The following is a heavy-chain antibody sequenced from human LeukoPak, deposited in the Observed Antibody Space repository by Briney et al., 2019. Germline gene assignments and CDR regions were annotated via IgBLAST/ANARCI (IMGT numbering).Heavy chain of an antibody. CDR1: GYTFTGYN. V-gene: IGHV1-2*02. CDR2: FNPNSGGT. CDR3: AFYCSSTSCYLGNDY. Sequence: GASVKVSCKASGYTFTGYNMHWVRQAPGQGLEWMGWFNPNSGGTNYAQKFQGRVTMTRDTSISTAYMELSRLRSDDTAVYYCAFYCSSTSCYLGNDYWGQGTLVTVPS. J-gene: IGHJ4*02. D-gene: IGHD2-2*01.